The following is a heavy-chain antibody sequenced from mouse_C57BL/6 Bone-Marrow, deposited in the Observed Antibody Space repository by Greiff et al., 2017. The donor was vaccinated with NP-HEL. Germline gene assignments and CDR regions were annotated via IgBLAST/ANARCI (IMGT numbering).Heavy chain of an antibody. CDR1: GYTFTSYW. J-gene: IGHJ1*03. CDR3: SRGLRYWYV. CDR2: INPSSGYT. V-gene: IGHV1-7*01. D-gene: IGHD1-1*01. Sequence: VQLQQPGAELAKPGASVKLSCKASGYTFTSYWMHWVKQRPGQGLEWIGYINPSSGYTKYNEKFKNKATLTADKSSSTAYMQLSSLTYEDSAVYYCSRGLRYWYVWGTGTTVTVSS.